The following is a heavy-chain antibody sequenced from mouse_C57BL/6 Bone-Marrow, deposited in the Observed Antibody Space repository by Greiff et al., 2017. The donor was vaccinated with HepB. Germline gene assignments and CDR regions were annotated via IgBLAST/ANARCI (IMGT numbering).Heavy chain of an antibody. V-gene: IGHV2-2*01. CDR1: GFSLTSYG. CDR2: IWSGGST. Sequence: VQLQESGPGLVQPSQSLSITCTVSGFSLTSYGVHWVRQSPGKGLEWLGVIWSGGSTDYNAAFISRLSISKDNSKSQVFFKMNSLQADDTAIYYCAIYYGSSPEYFDVWGTGTTVTVS. D-gene: IGHD1-1*01. CDR3: AIYYGSSPEYFDV. J-gene: IGHJ1*03.